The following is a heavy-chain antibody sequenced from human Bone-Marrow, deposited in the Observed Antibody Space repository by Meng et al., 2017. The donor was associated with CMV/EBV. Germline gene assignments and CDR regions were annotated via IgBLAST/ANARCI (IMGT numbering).Heavy chain of an antibody. CDR2: IDYSGGT. CDR1: YY. V-gene: IGHV4-31*02. D-gene: IGHD6-13*01. Sequence: YYWTGIRQHPGKGLEWIGYIDYSGGTNYNPSRQSRVTIAVDTSKNQFSLKLSSGTAADTAMYYCARSVGCSSTYCYTYTSSWYPDYWGQGTLVTVSS. CDR3: ARSVGCSSTYCYTYTSSWYPDY. J-gene: IGHJ4*02.